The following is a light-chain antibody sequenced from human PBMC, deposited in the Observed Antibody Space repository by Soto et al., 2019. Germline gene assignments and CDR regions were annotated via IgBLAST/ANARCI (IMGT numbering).Light chain of an antibody. V-gene: IGKV3-20*01. CDR2: GAS. Sequence: EIVLTQSPGTLSLSPGERATLSCRASQSVSTNYLAWYQRKPGQAPRLLIYGASSRATDIPARFSGSGSGTDFTLTITRLRPEDFAVYYCQHYCSSPPTFGQGTKVEIK. CDR3: QHYCSSPPT. J-gene: IGKJ1*01. CDR1: QSVSTNY.